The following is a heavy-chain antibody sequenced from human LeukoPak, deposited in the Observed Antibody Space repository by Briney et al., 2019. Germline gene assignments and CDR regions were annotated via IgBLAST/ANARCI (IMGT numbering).Heavy chain of an antibody. D-gene: IGHD3-22*01. Sequence: GGSLRLSCAASGFTLSSYGMHWVRQAPGKGLEWVAVISYDGSNKYYADSVKGRFTISRDNAKNTLYLQMNSLRAEDTAVYYCARAPYYYDTSGFLIWGQGTMVTVSS. CDR1: GFTLSSYG. V-gene: IGHV3-30*03. CDR2: ISYDGSNK. J-gene: IGHJ3*02. CDR3: ARAPYYYDTSGFLI.